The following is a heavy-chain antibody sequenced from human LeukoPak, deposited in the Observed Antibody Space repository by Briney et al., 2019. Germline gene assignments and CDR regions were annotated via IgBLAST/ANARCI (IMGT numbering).Heavy chain of an antibody. CDR1: GYIFTSYH. J-gene: IGHJ4*02. CDR2: INPSGGST. D-gene: IGHD2-2*01. Sequence: ASVTVSCTASGYIFTSYHMHWVRQTLGQGLEWMGIINPSGGSTSYAQKFQGRVTMARDTSTSTVYMELSSLRSEDTAVYYCARDQGVPAADYFDYWGQGTLVTVSS. CDR3: ARDQGVPAADYFDY. V-gene: IGHV1-46*01.